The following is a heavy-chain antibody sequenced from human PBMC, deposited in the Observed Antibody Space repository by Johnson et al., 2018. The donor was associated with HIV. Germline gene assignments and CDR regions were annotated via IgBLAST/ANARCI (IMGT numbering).Heavy chain of an antibody. CDR1: RFAFKTYA. CDR2: IWYDGSNK. D-gene: IGHD1-26*01. CDR3: AREGAWEVRPGAFDI. V-gene: IGHV3-30*14. J-gene: IGHJ3*02. Sequence: QMLLVESGGGVVQPGLSLRLSCAASRFAFKTYAMHWVRQTPGKGLEWLAVIWYDGSNKYYADSVKGRFTISRDNSKNTLYLQMGSLRAEDMAVYYCAREGAWEVRPGAFDIWGQGTMVTVSS.